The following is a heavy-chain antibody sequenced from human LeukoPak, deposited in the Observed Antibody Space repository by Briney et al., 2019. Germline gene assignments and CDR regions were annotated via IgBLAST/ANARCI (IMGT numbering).Heavy chain of an antibody. J-gene: IGHJ4*02. CDR3: ATLWFGGPKL. D-gene: IGHD3-10*01. V-gene: IGHV3-23*01. Sequence: GGSLRLSCVVSGFTFSSYAMSWVRQAPGKGLEWVSGISGSGGSTYYADSVKGRFTISRDNSKNTLYLQMNSLRAEDTAVYYCATLWFGGPKLWGQGTLVTVSS. CDR2: ISGSGGST. CDR1: GFTFSSYA.